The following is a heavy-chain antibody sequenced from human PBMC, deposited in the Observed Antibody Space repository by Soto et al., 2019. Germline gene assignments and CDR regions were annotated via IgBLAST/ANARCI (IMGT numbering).Heavy chain of an antibody. J-gene: IGHJ4*02. CDR3: ARDSGVYPAEDY. CDR2: IKSDGRGI. Sequence: GGSLRLSCAASGCPFRSYWMHWVCQAPGKGLVWVSRIKSDGRGITYADPVKGRFTISRDNAKNTVYLQMNSLRAEDTAVYYCARDSGVYPAEDYWGQGTPVTVSS. D-gene: IGHD6-6*01. CDR1: GCPFRSYW. V-gene: IGHV3-74*01.